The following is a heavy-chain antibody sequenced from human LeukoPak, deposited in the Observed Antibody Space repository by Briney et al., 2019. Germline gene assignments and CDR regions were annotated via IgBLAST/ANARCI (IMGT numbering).Heavy chain of an antibody. CDR2: SAHDEVGK. CDR3: ARGVPITIHYYYGMDV. J-gene: IGHJ6*02. Sequence: GGSLRLSCVGSGFTFSDYAIHWVRQAPGKGLEWVAVSAHDEVGKQFADSVKGRFTISRDNSKNTLYLQMNSLRAEDTAVYYCARGVPITIHYYYGMDVWGQGTTVTVSS. D-gene: IGHD3-3*01. V-gene: IGHV3-30*03. CDR1: GFTFSDYA.